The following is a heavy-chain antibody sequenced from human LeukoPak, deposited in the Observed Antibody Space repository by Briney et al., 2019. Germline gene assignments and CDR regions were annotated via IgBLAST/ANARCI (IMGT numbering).Heavy chain of an antibody. Sequence: GASVKVSCKASGYTFTSYGISWVRQAPGQGLEWMGWTSAYNGNTNYAQKLQGRVTMTTDTSTSTAYMELRSLRSDDTAVYYCARRIQLWLGDDAFDIWGQGTMVTVSS. D-gene: IGHD5-18*01. CDR3: ARRIQLWLGDDAFDI. CDR2: TSAYNGNT. V-gene: IGHV1-18*01. CDR1: GYTFTSYG. J-gene: IGHJ3*02.